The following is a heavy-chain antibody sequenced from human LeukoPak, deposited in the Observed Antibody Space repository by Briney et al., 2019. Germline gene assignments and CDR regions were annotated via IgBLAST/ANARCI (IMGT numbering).Heavy chain of an antibody. V-gene: IGHV3-33*01. CDR2: IWYDGSNK. CDR1: GFTFSSYG. CDR3: ARDGVRYCGLRGTLEDY. Sequence: GGSLRLSCAASGFTFSSYGMHWVRQAPGKGLEWVAVIWYDGSNKYYADSVKGRFTISRDNSKNTLYLQMNSLRAEDTAVYYCARDGVRYCGLRGTLEDYWGQGTLVTVSS. J-gene: IGHJ4*02. D-gene: IGHD4-23*01.